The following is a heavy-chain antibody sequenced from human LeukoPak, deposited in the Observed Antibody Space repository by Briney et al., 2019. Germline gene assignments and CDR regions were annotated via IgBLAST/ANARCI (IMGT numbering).Heavy chain of an antibody. V-gene: IGHV3-33*01. CDR2: IWYDGSNK. CDR3: ARDLFSGSYYDY. Sequence: PGGSLRLSCAASGFTFSSYGMHWVRQAPGKGLEWVAVIWYDGSNKYYADSVKGRFTISRDNSKNTLYLQMNSLRAEDTAVYYCARDLFSGSYYDYWGQGNLVTVSS. J-gene: IGHJ4*02. D-gene: IGHD1-26*01. CDR1: GFTFSSYG.